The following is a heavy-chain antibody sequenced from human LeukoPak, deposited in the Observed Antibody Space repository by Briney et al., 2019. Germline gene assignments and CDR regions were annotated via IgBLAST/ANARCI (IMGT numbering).Heavy chain of an antibody. J-gene: IGHJ3*02. CDR1: GGTFSSYT. Sequence: GASVKVSCKASGGTFSSYTISWVRQAPGQGLEWMGIINPSGGSTSYAQKFQGRVTMTRDTSTSTVYMELSSLRSEDTAVYYCAREDSNGAFDIWGQGTMVTVSS. V-gene: IGHV1-46*03. CDR2: INPSGGST. CDR3: AREDSNGAFDI. D-gene: IGHD4-11*01.